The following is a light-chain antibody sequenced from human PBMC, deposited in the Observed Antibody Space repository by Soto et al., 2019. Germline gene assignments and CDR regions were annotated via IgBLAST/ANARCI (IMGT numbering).Light chain of an antibody. CDR1: QSLLHSNGYNY. CDR3: QETYSSLT. Sequence: MTQSPLSLPVTPGEPASISCRSSQSLLHSNGYNYLDWYQQKPGKAPKLLIYAASSLHTGVPSRFSGSGFGTDFTLTISSLQPEDFATYFCQETYSSLTFGGGTRLEI. V-gene: IGKV1-39*01. J-gene: IGKJ5*01. CDR2: AAS.